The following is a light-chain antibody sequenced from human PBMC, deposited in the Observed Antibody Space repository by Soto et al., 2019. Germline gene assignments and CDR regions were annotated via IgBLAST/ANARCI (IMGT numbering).Light chain of an antibody. CDR2: DVS. CDR3: SSWRTASTPYV. J-gene: IGLJ1*01. Sequence: QSVLTQPASVSGSPGQSITISCTGTSSDIGNYNYVAWYQQYPGKAPKLVIFDVSNRPSGVSHRFSGSKSANTALLTTPGLQAEDEADYYCSSWRTASTPYVFGTGTKVTVL. V-gene: IGLV2-14*03. CDR1: SSDIGNYNY.